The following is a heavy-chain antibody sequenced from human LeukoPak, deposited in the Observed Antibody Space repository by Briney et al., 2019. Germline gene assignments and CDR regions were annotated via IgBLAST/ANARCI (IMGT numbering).Heavy chain of an antibody. V-gene: IGHV1-8*01. D-gene: IGHD3-3*01. CDR3: ARGVSYDFWSGYYTGGALGYYYYGMDV. J-gene: IGHJ6*02. CDR1: GYTFTSYG. CDR2: MNPNSGNT. Sequence: ASVKVSCKASGYTFTSYGINWVRQATGQGLEWMGWMNPNSGNTGYAQKFQGRVTMTRNTSISTAYMELSSLRSEDTAVYYCARGVSYDFWSGYYTGGALGYYYYGMDVWGQGTTVTVSS.